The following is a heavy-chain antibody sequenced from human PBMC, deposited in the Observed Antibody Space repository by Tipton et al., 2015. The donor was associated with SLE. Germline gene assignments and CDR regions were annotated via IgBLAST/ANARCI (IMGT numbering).Heavy chain of an antibody. CDR3: ASSYYYDSSGYSSFAFDI. Sequence: TLSLTCTVSGGSISSHYWSWIRQPPGKGLEWIGYIYNSGSGNYNTSLKSRVTISVDTSKNQFSLKLSSVSAADTAVYYCASSYYYDSSGYSSFAFDIWGHGTMVTVSS. CDR1: GGSISSHY. D-gene: IGHD3-22*01. V-gene: IGHV4-59*11. CDR2: IYNSGSG. J-gene: IGHJ3*02.